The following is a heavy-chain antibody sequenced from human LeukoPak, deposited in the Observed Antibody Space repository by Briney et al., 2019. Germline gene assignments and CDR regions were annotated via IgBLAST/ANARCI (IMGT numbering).Heavy chain of an antibody. D-gene: IGHD3-22*01. CDR2: INAGNGNT. CDR1: GYTFTSYG. Sequence: ASVKVSCKASGYTFTSYGISWVRQAPGQGLEWMGWINAGNGNTKYSQKFQGRVTITSDTSANTVYMELSSLRSEDTAVYYCARGDFYYDSSDPWGQGTLVTVSS. J-gene: IGHJ5*02. V-gene: IGHV1-18*01. CDR3: ARGDFYYDSSDP.